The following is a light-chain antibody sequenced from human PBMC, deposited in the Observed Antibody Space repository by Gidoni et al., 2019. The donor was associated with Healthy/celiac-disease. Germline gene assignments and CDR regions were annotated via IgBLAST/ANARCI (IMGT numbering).Light chain of an antibody. CDR2: GNS. V-gene: IGLV1-40*01. CDR3: QSYDSSLSGPYV. CDR1: SSNIGAGYD. J-gene: IGLJ1*01. Sequence: QSVLTQPPSVPGAPGQRVPISCTGRSSNIGAGYDVHWYQQLPGTAPNLLIYGNSNRPSGVPDRFAGSKSGTSASLAITGLQAEDEADYYCQSYDSSLSGPYVFGTGTKVTVL.